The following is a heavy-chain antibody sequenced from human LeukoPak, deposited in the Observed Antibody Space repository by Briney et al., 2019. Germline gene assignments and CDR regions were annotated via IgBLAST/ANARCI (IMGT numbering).Heavy chain of an antibody. CDR3: ARADSSGKIFDY. CDR2: IKEDGSEK. V-gene: IGHV3-7*01. CDR1: KFTFSNYW. Sequence: GGSLRLSCAASKFTFSNYWMTWVRQAPGEGLEWVANIKEDGSEKYCVDSVKGRFTISRDNAKSPLYLQMNSPRAEDTAVYYCARADSSGKIFDYWGRGALVIVSS. J-gene: IGHJ4*02. D-gene: IGHD3-22*01.